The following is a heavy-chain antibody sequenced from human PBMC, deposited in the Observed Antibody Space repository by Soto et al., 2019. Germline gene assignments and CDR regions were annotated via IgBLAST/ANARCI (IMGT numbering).Heavy chain of an antibody. D-gene: IGHD3-22*01. J-gene: IGHJ5*02. Sequence: EVQLVESGGGLVQPGGSLRLSCAASGFTFSSYSMNWVRQAPGKGLEWGSSMSSSSSTIYYADSVKGRFTISRDNAKNPLYVQMHSLGDEATAVYYFARDLNLAPSVVITPRWFDPWGQGTLVTVSS. CDR3: ARDLNLAPSVVITPRWFDP. CDR1: GFTFSSYS. CDR2: MSSSSSTI. V-gene: IGHV3-48*02.